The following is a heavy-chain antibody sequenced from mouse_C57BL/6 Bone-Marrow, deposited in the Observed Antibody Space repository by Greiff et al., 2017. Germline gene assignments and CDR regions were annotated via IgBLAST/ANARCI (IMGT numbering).Heavy chain of an antibody. CDR2: IDPSDSYT. CDR3: ERSGPYYYGSSYSYYFDY. CDR1: GYTFTSYW. V-gene: IGHV1-59*01. J-gene: IGHJ2*01. D-gene: IGHD1-1*01. Sequence: VQLQQPGAELVRPGTSVKLSCKASGYTFTSYWMHWVKQRPGQGLEWIGVIDPSDSYTNYNQKFKGKATLTVDTSSSTAYMQLSSLTSEDSAVYYCERSGPYYYGSSYSYYFDYWGQGTTLTVSS.